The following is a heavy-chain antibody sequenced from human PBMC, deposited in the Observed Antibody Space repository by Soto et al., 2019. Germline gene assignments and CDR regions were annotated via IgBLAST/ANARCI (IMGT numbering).Heavy chain of an antibody. J-gene: IGHJ6*02. V-gene: IGHV1-24*01. Sequence: ASVKVSCKVSGYTLTELSMHWVRQAPGKGLEWMGGFDPEDGETIYAQKFQGRVTMTRNTSISTAYMELSSLRSEDTAVYYCARGSPPLGRFLEWSPPGMDVWGQGTTVTVSS. CDR2: FDPEDGET. CDR3: ARGSPPLGRFLEWSPPGMDV. D-gene: IGHD3-3*01. CDR1: GYTLTELS.